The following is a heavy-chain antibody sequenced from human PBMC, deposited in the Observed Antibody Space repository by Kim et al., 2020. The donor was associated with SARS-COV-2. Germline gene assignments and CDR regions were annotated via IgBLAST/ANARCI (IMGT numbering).Heavy chain of an antibody. J-gene: IGHJ6*02. V-gene: IGHV3-9*01. Sequence: GGSLRLSCAASGFTFDDYAMHWVRQAPGKGLERVSGISWNSGSIGYADSVKGRFTISRDNAKNSLYLQMNSLRAEDTALYYCAKDSLSLNLYDFWSGYYGMDVWGQGTTVTVSS. D-gene: IGHD3-3*01. CDR2: ISWNSGSI. CDR1: GFTFDDYA. CDR3: AKDSLSLNLYDFWSGYYGMDV.